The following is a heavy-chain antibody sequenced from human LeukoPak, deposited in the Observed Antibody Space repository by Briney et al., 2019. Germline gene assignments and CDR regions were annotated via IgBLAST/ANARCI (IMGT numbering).Heavy chain of an antibody. CDR3: ARESVTIFGVVIGYFDY. CDR2: ISVSGNT. J-gene: IGHJ4*02. D-gene: IGHD3-3*01. CDR1: GFTLSSYA. Sequence: GGSLRLSCAASGFTLSSYAMSWVRQGPGKGLEWVSAISVSGNTYHADSVKGRFTISRDSSKNTLYLQMNSLRAGDAAVYYCARESVTIFGVVIGYFDYWGQGTLVTVSS. V-gene: IGHV3-23*01.